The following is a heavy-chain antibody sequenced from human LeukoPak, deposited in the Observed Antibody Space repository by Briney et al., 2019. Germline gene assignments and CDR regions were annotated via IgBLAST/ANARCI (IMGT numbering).Heavy chain of an antibody. CDR2: IYYSGST. D-gene: IGHD6-19*01. J-gene: IGHJ4*02. CDR1: GGSISSGGYY. CDR3: ASGPIGCFDY. V-gene: IGHV4-31*03. Sequence: PSETLSLTCTVSGGSISSGGYYWRWIRQHPGKGLEWIGYIYYSGSTYYNPSLKSRVTISVDTSKNQFSLKLSSVTAADTAVYYCASGPIGCFDYWGQGTLVTVSS.